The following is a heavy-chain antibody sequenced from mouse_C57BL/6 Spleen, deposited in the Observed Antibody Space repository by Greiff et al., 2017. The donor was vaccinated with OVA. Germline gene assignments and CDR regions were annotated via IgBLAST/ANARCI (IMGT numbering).Heavy chain of an antibody. CDR3: ATGYSNYRYFDV. V-gene: IGHV5-17*01. CDR1: GFTFSDYG. Sequence: VQLKESGGGLVKPGGSLKLSCAASGFTFSDYGMHWVRQAPEKGLEWVAYISSGSSTIYYADTVKGRFTISRDNAKNTLFLQMTSLRSEDTAMYYCATGYSNYRYFDVWGTGTTVTVSS. D-gene: IGHD2-5*01. J-gene: IGHJ1*03. CDR2: ISSGSSTI.